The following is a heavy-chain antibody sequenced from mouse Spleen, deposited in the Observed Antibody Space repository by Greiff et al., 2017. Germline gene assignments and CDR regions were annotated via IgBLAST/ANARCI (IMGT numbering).Heavy chain of an antibody. J-gene: IGHJ1*01. Sequence: EVQVVESGGGLVKPGGSLKLSCAASGFTFSSYGMSWVRQTPEKRLEWVATISGGGSYTYYPDSVKGRFTISRDNAKNNLYLQMSSLRSEDTALYYCARRRNGNWNWYFDVWGAGTTVTVSS. CDR3: ARRRNGNWNWYFDV. CDR2: ISGGGSYT. V-gene: IGHV5-9-2*01. CDR1: GFTFSSYG. D-gene: IGHD2-1*01.